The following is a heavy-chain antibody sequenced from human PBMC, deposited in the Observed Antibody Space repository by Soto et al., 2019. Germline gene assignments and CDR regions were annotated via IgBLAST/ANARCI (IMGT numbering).Heavy chain of an antibody. Sequence: GGSLRLSCAASGFTFSSYGMHWARQAPGKGLEWVAVIWYDGRNTYYADSVKGRFTISRDNSKNTLYLQMNSLRAEDTAVYYCARTAYYYDSSGYYFDCWGQGTLVTVSS. CDR3: ARTAYYYDSSGYYFDC. J-gene: IGHJ4*02. CDR2: IWYDGRNT. V-gene: IGHV3-33*01. D-gene: IGHD3-22*01. CDR1: GFTFSSYG.